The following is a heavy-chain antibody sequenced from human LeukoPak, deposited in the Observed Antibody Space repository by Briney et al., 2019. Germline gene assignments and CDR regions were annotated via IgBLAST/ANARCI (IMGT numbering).Heavy chain of an antibody. V-gene: IGHV3-23*01. J-gene: IGHJ4*02. CDR3: AKDSVYGDYETFYYFDY. D-gene: IGHD4-17*01. Sequence: GGTLRLSCAASGFTFSSYGMSWVRQAPGKGLEWVSAISGSGGSTYYADSVKGRFTISRDNSKNTLYLQMNSLRAEDTAVYYCAKDSVYGDYETFYYFDYWGQGTLVTVSS. CDR2: ISGSGGST. CDR1: GFTFSSYG.